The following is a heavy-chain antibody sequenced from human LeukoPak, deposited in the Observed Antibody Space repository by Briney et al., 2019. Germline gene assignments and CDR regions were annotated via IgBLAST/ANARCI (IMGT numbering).Heavy chain of an antibody. CDR3: ARGSRVTTVTCDFDY. CDR2: ISGSGGST. J-gene: IGHJ4*02. V-gene: IGHV3-23*01. CDR1: GFTFSSYA. Sequence: PGGSLRLSCAASGFTFSSYAMSWVRQAPGKGLEWVSAISGSGGSTYYADSVKGRFTTSRDNSKNTLYLQMNSLRAEDTAVYYCARGSRVTTVTCDFDYWGQGTLVTVSS. D-gene: IGHD4-17*01.